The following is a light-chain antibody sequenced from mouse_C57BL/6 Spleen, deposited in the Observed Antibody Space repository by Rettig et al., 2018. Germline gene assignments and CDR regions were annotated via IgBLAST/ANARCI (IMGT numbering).Light chain of an antibody. CDR1: QSISDY. Sequence: DIVMTQSPATLSVTPGDRVSLSCRASQSISDYLHWYQQKSHESPRLLIKYASQSISGIPSRFSGSGSGSDFTLSINSVEPEDVGVYYCQNGHSFPLTFGAGTK. J-gene: IGKJ5*01. V-gene: IGKV5-39*01. CDR3: QNGHSFPLT. CDR2: YAS.